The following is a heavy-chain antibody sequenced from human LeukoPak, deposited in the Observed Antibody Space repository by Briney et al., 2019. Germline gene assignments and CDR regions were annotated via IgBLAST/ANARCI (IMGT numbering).Heavy chain of an antibody. CDR1: GFTFSSYW. D-gene: IGHD3-3*01. CDR3: ARTGYDFWSGYYGYFDY. V-gene: IGHV3-7*01. J-gene: IGHJ4*02. CDR2: IKQDGSEK. Sequence: PGGSLRLSCAASGFTFSSYWMSWVRQAPGKGLEWVANIKQDGSEKYYVDSVKGRFTISRDNAKNSLYLQMNSLRAEDTAVYYCARTGYDFWSGYYGYFDYWGQGTLVTVSS.